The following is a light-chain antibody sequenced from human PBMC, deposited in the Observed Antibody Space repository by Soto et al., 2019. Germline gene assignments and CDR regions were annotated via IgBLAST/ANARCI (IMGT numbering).Light chain of an antibody. CDR1: SNNVGGYNY. CDR2: DVT. CDR3: CSYAGTYTWI. J-gene: IGLJ2*01. V-gene: IGLV2-11*01. Sequence: QSVLTQPRSVSGSPGQSVTISCTGASNNVGGYNYVSWYQHHPGKVPQLIIYDVTKRPSGAPDRFSGSKSGNTASLTISGLQVEDEADYYCCSYAGTYTWIFGGGTKLTVL.